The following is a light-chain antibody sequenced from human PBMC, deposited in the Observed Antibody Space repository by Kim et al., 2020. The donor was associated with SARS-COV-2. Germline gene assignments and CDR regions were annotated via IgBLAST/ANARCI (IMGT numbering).Light chain of an antibody. CDR1: QSLLNSNGYNY. CDR2: LGS. CDR3: MQALHIPRP. V-gene: IGKV2-28*01. Sequence: DIVMTQSPLSLPVTPGEPASISCRSSQSLLNSNGYNYLDWYLQKPGQSPQLLIYLGSNRASGVPDRFSGSGSGTDFTLKISSVEAGDVGVYYCMQALHIPRPFGQGTKVDIK. J-gene: IGKJ1*01.